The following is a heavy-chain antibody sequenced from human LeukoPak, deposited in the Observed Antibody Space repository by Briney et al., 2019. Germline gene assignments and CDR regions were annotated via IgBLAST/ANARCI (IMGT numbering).Heavy chain of an antibody. CDR1: GFTLSYYY. D-gene: IGHD2-2*01. V-gene: IGHV3-11*01. CDR2: ISTNRSTI. CDR3: AREHCSTTSCYFDS. J-gene: IGHJ5*01. Sequence: GGSLRLSCAASGFTLSYYYMSWMHQAPGQGLEWVSYISTNRSTINHAESVKRRFTISRDNAKNSLYLQMNSLRAEDTAVYYCAREHCSTTSCYFDSWGQGSLVTVSS.